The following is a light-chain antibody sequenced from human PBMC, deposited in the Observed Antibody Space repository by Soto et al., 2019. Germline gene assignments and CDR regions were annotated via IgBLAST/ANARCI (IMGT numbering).Light chain of an antibody. CDR1: SSDVGGYNY. V-gene: IGLV2-8*01. Sequence: QSVLTQPPSASGSPGQSVTISCTGTSSDVGGYNYVSWYQHHPGKGPKLILYEVSKRPSGVPDRFSGSKSGNTASLTVSGLQAEDDAEYYCGAYAVTNIVGVFGTGTQLTVL. J-gene: IGLJ1*01. CDR3: GAYAVTNIVGV. CDR2: EVS.